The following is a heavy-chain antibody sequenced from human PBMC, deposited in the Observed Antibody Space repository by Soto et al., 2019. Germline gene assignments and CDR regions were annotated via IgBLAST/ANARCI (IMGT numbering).Heavy chain of an antibody. CDR2: ISSSSSYI. D-gene: IGHD2-15*01. CDR1: GFTFSSYS. Sequence: EVQLVESGGGLVKPGGSLRLSCAASGFTFSSYSMNWVRQAPGKGLEWVSSISSSSSYIYYADSVKGRFTISRDNAKNSLYLQMNSLRAEDTAVYYCARDPRVARGCSGGSGYAGYWGQGTLVTVSS. V-gene: IGHV3-21*01. J-gene: IGHJ4*02. CDR3: ARDPRVARGCSGGSGYAGY.